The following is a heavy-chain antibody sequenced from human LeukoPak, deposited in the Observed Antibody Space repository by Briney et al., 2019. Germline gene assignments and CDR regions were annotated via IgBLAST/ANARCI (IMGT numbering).Heavy chain of an antibody. D-gene: IGHD4-11*01. CDR2: IWSDGTNR. V-gene: IGHV3-33*01. CDR1: GFIFSHYA. J-gene: IGHJ4*02. Sequence: PGGPLRLSCAASGFIFSHYALHWVRQAPGKGLEWVAVIWSDGTNRYYGDSVKGRFSISRDDSQKRVFLQMNNLRADDTAVYYCARDAQRGFDYSNSLQYWGQGALVTVSS. CDR3: ARDAQRGFDYSNSLQY.